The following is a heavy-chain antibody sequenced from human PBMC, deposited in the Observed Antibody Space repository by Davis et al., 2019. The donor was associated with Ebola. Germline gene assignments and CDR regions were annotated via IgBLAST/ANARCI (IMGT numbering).Heavy chain of an antibody. CDR3: AHRLGRFGEWNFDY. V-gene: IGHV2-5*02. D-gene: IGHD3-10*01. Sequence: SGPTLVKPTQTLTLTCTFSGFSLSTSGVGVGWVRQPPGKALEWLALIYWDDDKRYSPFLKRRLTITKDTSKNQVVLRMTNMDPVDTATYYCAHRLGRFGEWNFDYWGLGTLVTVSS. J-gene: IGHJ4*02. CDR1: GFSLSTSGVG. CDR2: IYWDDDK.